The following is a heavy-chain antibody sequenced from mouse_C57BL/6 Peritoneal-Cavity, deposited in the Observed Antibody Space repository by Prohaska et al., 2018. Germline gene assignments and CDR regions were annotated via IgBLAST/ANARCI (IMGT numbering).Heavy chain of an antibody. D-gene: IGHD1-1*01. Sequence: SPGKGLAWLGVIWRGGSTDYNAAFMSRRSITKDNSKSQVFFKMNSLQADDIAIYYCAKKGYYEYFDVWGTGTTVTVSS. V-gene: IGHV2-5*01. J-gene: IGHJ1*03. CDR3: AKKGYYEYFDV. CDR2: IWRGGST.